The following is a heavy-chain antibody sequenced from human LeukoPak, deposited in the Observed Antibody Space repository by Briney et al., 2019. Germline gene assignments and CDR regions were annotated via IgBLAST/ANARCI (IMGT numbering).Heavy chain of an antibody. V-gene: IGHV1-2*04. J-gene: IGHJ6*02. CDR1: GYTFTGYY. CDR2: INPNSGGT. CDR3: ARSVTTRGTKLDV. D-gene: IGHD4-17*01. Sequence: ASVKVSCKASGYTFTGYYMHWVRQAPGQGLEWMGWINPNSGGTNYAQKFQGWVTMTRDTSISTAYMELSRLRSDDTAVYYCARSVTTRGTKLDVWGQGTTVTVSS.